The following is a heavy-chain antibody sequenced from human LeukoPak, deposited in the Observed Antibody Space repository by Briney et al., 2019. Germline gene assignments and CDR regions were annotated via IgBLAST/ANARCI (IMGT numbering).Heavy chain of an antibody. CDR2: ISSSGTTI. Sequence: PGGSLRLSCAASGFTLSSYEMNWVRQAPGKGLEWLSKISSSGTTIYYADSVKGRFTISRDNAKNSLYLQMNILRAEDTAVYYCARGFLRPATAAAGITAWGQGTTVTVSS. J-gene: IGHJ6*02. V-gene: IGHV3-48*03. D-gene: IGHD6-13*01. CDR3: ARGFLRPATAAAGITA. CDR1: GFTLSSYE.